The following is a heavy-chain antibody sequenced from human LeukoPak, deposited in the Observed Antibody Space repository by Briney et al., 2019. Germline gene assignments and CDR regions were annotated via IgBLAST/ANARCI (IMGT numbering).Heavy chain of an antibody. CDR3: ARGDEYYYGSGSYKLDY. D-gene: IGHD3-10*01. Sequence: PGGSLRLSCAASGFTFSSYSMNWVRQAPGKGLEWVSSISSSSSYIYYADSVKGRFTISRDNAKNSLYLQMNSLRAEDTAVYYCARGDEYYYGSGSYKLDYWGQGTLVTVSS. J-gene: IGHJ4*02. V-gene: IGHV3-21*01. CDR1: GFTFSSYS. CDR2: ISSSSSYI.